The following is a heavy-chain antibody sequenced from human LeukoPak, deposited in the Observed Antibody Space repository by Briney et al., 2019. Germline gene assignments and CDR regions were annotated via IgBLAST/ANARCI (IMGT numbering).Heavy chain of an antibody. J-gene: IGHJ4*02. D-gene: IGHD3-22*01. CDR1: GGSISSSSYY. V-gene: IGHV4-39*01. CDR2: IYYSGST. Sequence: SETLSLTCTVSGGSISSSSYYWGWIRQPPGKGLEWIGSIYYSGSTYYNPSLKSRVTISVDTSKNQFSLKLSSVTAADTAVYYCARGPGYYYDSSGYSRRIDYWGQGTLVTVSS. CDR3: ARGPGYYYDSSGYSRRIDY.